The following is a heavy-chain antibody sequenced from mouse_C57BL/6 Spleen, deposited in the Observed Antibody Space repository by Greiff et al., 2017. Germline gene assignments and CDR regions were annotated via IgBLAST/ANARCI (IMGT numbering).Heavy chain of an antibody. D-gene: IGHD4-1*01. Sequence: VQLQQSGPGLVQPSQSLSITCTVSGFSLTSYGVHWVRQSPGTGLAWLGVIWRGGSTDYNTAFMSRQSITKDNSKSQVFFNMNSLQADDTAIYYCAKNKELGQTGFAYWGQGTRVTVYA. CDR2: IWRGGST. V-gene: IGHV2-5*01. CDR3: AKNKELGQTGFAY. J-gene: IGHJ3*01. CDR1: GFSLTSYG.